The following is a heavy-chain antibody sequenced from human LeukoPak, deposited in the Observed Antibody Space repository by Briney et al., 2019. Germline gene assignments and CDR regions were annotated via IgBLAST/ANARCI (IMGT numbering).Heavy chain of an antibody. CDR3: ARRSYYDSSGYYPDAFDI. D-gene: IGHD3-22*01. Sequence: PGRSLRLSCAASGFTFSSYAMHWVRQAPGKGLEWVAVISYDGSNKYYADSVKGRFTISRDNSKNTLYLQMNSLRAEDTAVYYCARRSYYDSSGYYPDAFDIWGQGTLVTVS. V-gene: IGHV3-30-3*01. CDR1: GFTFSSYA. J-gene: IGHJ3*02. CDR2: ISYDGSNK.